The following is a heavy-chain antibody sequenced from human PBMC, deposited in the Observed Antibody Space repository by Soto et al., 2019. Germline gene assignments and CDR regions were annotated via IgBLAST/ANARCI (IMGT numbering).Heavy chain of an antibody. CDR2: ISSSSSYT. J-gene: IGHJ4*02. CDR3: ARDGAHYYDPRWLLDY. D-gene: IGHD3-22*01. CDR1: GFTFSDYY. V-gene: IGHV3-11*06. Sequence: PGGSLRLSCAASGFTFSDYYMSWIRQAPGKGLEWVSYISSSSSYTNYADSVKGRFTISRDNAKNSLYLQMNSLRAEDTAVYYCARDGAHYYDPRWLLDYSGQGTLVIVSS.